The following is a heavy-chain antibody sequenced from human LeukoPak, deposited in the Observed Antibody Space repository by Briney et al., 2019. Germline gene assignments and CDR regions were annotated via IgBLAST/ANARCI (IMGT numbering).Heavy chain of an antibody. J-gene: IGHJ4*02. V-gene: IGHV4-59*08. CDR2: IYYSGST. CDR1: GGSISSYY. Sequence: SETLSLTCTVSGGSISSYYWSWIRQPPGKGLEWIGYIYYSGSTNYNPSLKSRVTISVDTSKNQSSLKLSSVTAADTAVYYCARQSGYSYGYYLFDYWGQGTLVTVSS. CDR3: ARQSGYSYGYYLFDY. D-gene: IGHD5-18*01.